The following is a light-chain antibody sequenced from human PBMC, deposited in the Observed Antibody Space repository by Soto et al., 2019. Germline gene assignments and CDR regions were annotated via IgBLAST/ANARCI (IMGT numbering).Light chain of an antibody. V-gene: IGKV3-20*01. CDR1: QSVSSSY. CDR3: QHYNNWPPAWT. CDR2: GAS. Sequence: EIVLTQSPGTLSLSPWERATLSCRASQSVSSSYLAWYQQKPGQAPRLLIYGASSRATGIPDRFSGSGSGTEFTLTISSLQSEDFALYYCQHYNNWPPAWTFGQGTKVDIK. J-gene: IGKJ1*01.